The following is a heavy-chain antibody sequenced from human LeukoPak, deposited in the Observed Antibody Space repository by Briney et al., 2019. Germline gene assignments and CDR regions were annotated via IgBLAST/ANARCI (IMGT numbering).Heavy chain of an antibody. CDR1: GGTFSSYA. J-gene: IGHJ4*02. CDR2: IIPIFGTA. Sequence: SVTVSCKASGGTFSSYAISWVRQAPGQGLAWMGGIIPIFGTANYAQKFQGRVTITTDESTSTAYMELSSLRSEDTAVYYCASSYSYGHWYFDYWGQGTLVTVSS. CDR3: ASSYSYGHWYFDY. V-gene: IGHV1-69*05. D-gene: IGHD5-18*01.